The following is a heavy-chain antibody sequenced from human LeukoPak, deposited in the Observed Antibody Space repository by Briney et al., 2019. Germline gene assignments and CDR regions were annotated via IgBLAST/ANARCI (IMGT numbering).Heavy chain of an antibody. D-gene: IGHD1-26*01. J-gene: IGHJ4*02. V-gene: IGHV4-30-4*08. CDR2: VYHNGNT. Sequence: PSQTLSLTCNVSGASISSGDYYWSWIRQPPGKGLEWIGYVYHNGNTYFNPSLKSRLAISIDTSKKQFSLKLTSVTAADTAVYYCARDGGSPSGYFDCWGQGALVTVSS. CDR3: ARDGGSPSGYFDC. CDR1: GASISSGDYY.